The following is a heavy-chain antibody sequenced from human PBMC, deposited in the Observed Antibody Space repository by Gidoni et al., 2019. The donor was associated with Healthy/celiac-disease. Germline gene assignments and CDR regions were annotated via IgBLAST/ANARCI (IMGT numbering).Heavy chain of an antibody. Sequence: QVQLVESGGGLVKRGGSLRLSCAASGFPFCDYYMSWIRQARGQGLDWVSYISSIGSTIYYADSVKGRCTISRDNAKNSLYLQMNSLRAEDTAVYYCARAGYCSGGSCYPPVLFDYWGQGTLVTVSS. V-gene: IGHV3-11*01. CDR1: GFPFCDYY. CDR3: ARAGYCSGGSCYPPVLFDY. D-gene: IGHD2-15*01. CDR2: ISSIGSTI. J-gene: IGHJ4*02.